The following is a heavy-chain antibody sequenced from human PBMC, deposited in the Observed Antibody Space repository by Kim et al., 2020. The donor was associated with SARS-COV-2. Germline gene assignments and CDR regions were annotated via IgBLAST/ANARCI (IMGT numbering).Heavy chain of an antibody. CDR2: SN. Sequence: SNNYNPSLKSRVTISVDTSKNQFSLKLSSVTAADTAVYYCARARTYGMDVWGQGTTVTVSS. CDR3: ARARTYGMDV. D-gene: IGHD1-1*01. J-gene: IGHJ6*02. V-gene: IGHV4-59*01.